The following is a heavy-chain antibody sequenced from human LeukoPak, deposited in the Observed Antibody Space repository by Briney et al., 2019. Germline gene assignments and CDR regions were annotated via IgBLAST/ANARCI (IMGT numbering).Heavy chain of an antibody. CDR1: GGSISSGSYY. J-gene: IGHJ4*02. CDR3: ARDHFISGSFDY. V-gene: IGHV4-61*02. CDR2: IYTSGST. D-gene: IGHD3-10*01. Sequence: TLSLTCTVSGGSISSGSYYWSWIRQPAGKGLEWIGRIYTSGSTNYNPSLKSRVTISVDTSKNQFSLKLSSVTAADTAVYYCARDHFISGSFDYWGQGTLVTVSS.